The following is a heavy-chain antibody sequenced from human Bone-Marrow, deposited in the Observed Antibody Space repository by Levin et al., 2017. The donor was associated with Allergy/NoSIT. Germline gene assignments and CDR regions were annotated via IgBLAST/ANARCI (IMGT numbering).Heavy chain of an antibody. J-gene: IGHJ4*02. CDR3: ARWGGWPPDPDY. V-gene: IGHV1-18*01. D-gene: IGHD6-19*01. Sequence: ASVKVSCKTSGFLFTDHGFGWVRQAVGQGLEWMGWISAYNGATDYSWKFRDRLTMTTDKSTSTAYMELRSLRSEDTAIYYCARWGGWPPDPDYWGQGTLVTVSS. CDR2: ISAYNGAT. CDR1: GFLFTDHG.